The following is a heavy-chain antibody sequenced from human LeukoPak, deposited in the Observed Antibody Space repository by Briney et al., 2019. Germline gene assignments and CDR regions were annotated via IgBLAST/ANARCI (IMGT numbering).Heavy chain of an antibody. CDR2: ISAYNGNT. CDR3: ARDIRIVVVPAAPLWFDP. D-gene: IGHD2-2*01. CDR1: GYTFTSYG. J-gene: IGHJ5*02. V-gene: IGHV1-18*01. Sequence: GASVKVSCKAAGYTFTSYGISWVRQAPGQGLEWMGWISAYNGNTNYAQKLQGRVTMTTDTSTSTAYMELRSLRSDDTAVYYCARDIRIVVVPAAPLWFDPWGQGTLVTVSS.